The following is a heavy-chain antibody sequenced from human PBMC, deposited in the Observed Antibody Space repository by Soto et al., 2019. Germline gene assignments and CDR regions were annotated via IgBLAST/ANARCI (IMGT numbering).Heavy chain of an antibody. CDR3: ARGGVSTRTFDY. CDR1: GYNFAGYW. J-gene: IGHJ4*02. Sequence: PGESLKISCKGSGYNFAGYWIAWVRQMPGKGLELMGIIYPSDSDTRYRPSFQGQVTISADKSISSAYLQWSSLRASDTAMYYCARGGVSTRTFDYWSQGIPVTVSS. V-gene: IGHV5-51*01. D-gene: IGHD3-3*01. CDR2: IYPSDSDT.